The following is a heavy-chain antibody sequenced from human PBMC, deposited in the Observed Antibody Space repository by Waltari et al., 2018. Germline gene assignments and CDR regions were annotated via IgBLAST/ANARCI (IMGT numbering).Heavy chain of an antibody. D-gene: IGHD6-19*01. CDR2: IHYIGDT. Sequence: QLQLQESGPGLVEPSETLSLTCTASGASISKCNYYLGWIRQPRGTGLQWIGIIHYIGDTYYSSSLKSRVIISVDTSNNQFSLRLTSVTAADTAIYFCARNQRGWFDAFDIWGQGTAVTVSS. J-gene: IGHJ3*02. CDR1: GASISKCNYY. V-gene: IGHV4-39*07. CDR3: ARNQRGWFDAFDI.